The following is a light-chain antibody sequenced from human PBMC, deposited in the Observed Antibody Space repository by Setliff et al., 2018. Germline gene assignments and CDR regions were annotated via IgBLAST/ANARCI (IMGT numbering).Light chain of an antibody. V-gene: IGLV2-8*01. Sequence: QSVLTQPPSASGSPGQSVAISCTGTSRDVGGFNFVSWYQQHPGKAPKLIIYEVSKRPSGVPDRFSGSKSGNTASLTVSGLQAEDEADYYCSSYAGNYMYVFGSGTKVTVL. CDR2: EVS. CDR1: SRDVGGFNF. CDR3: SSYAGNYMYV. J-gene: IGLJ1*01.